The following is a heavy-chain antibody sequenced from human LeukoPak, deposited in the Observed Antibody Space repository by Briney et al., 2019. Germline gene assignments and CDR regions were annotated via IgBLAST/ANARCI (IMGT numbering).Heavy chain of an antibody. CDR3: ARDFSLQLFDY. J-gene: IGHJ4*02. V-gene: IGHV3-33*01. D-gene: IGHD5-24*01. CDR1: GFTFSSYG. CDR2: IWSDGSYK. Sequence: GGSLRLSCAASGFTFSSYGFHWVRQAPGKGLEWVAVIWSDGSYKYYADSVRGRFTISRDDSKNTLYLQMNSLRAEDTAVYYCARDFSLQLFDYWGQGTLVTVFS.